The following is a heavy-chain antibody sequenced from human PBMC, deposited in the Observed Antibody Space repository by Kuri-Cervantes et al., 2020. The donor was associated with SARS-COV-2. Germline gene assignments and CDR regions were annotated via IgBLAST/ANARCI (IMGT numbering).Heavy chain of an antibody. CDR1: GGSFSGYY. J-gene: IGHJ4*02. D-gene: IGHD7-27*01. CDR3: ARRLTGDGIFDY. CDR2: INHSGST. V-gene: IGHV4-34*01. Sequence: SETLSLTCAVYGGSFSGYYWSWIRQPPGKGLEWIGEINHSGSTNYNPSLKSRVTISVDTSKNQFSLKLSSVTAADTAMYYCARRLTGDGIFDYWGQGTLVTVSS.